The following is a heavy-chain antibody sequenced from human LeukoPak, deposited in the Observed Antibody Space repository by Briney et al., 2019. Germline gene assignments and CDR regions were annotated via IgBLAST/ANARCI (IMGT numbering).Heavy chain of an antibody. CDR2: INPNSGGT. Sequence: GASVKVSCKAPGYTFINYAVNWGRQAPGQRLEWMGWINPNSGGTNYAQKFQGRVTMTRNTSISTAYMELSSLRSEDTAVYYCARGSFGVRGVPPGYWGQGTLVTVSS. V-gene: IGHV1-8*02. CDR3: ARGSFGVRGVPPGY. CDR1: GYTFINYA. J-gene: IGHJ4*02. D-gene: IGHD3-10*01.